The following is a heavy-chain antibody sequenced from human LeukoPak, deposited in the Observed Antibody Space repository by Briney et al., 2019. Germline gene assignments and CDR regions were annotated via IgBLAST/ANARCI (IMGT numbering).Heavy chain of an antibody. CDR1: GYSISSGYY. Sequence: SETLSLTCAVSGYSISSGYYWGWIRQPPGKGQEWNGSIYHSGSTYYNPSLKSRVTISVDTSKNQFSLKLSSVTAADTAVYYCARDSLRYQPRGWFDPWGQGTLVTVSS. CDR2: IYHSGST. CDR3: ARDSLRYQPRGWFDP. V-gene: IGHV4-38-2*02. J-gene: IGHJ5*02. D-gene: IGHD3-9*01.